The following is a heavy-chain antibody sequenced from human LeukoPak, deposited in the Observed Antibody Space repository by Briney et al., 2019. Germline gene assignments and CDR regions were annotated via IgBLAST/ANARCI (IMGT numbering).Heavy chain of an antibody. CDR1: GFTFSSYA. CDR3: TRDHPDCTGTECLLFDY. J-gene: IGHJ4*02. V-gene: IGHV3-23*01. D-gene: IGHD2-8*02. CDR2: ITRGGGST. Sequence: GGSLRLSCEASGFTFSSYAMSWVRQAPGKWLEWVSSITRGGGSTYYADSVKGRFTISRDNSKNTLYLQMNSLRAEDTAVFYCTRDHPDCTGTECLLFDYWGQGTLVAVSS.